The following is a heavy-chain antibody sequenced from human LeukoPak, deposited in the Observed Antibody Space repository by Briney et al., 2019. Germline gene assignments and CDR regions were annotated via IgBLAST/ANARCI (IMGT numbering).Heavy chain of an antibody. J-gene: IGHJ4*02. D-gene: IGHD3-9*01. CDR1: GFTVSSNY. CDR2: IYSGGST. CDR3: ARGEPGYVDWLLPSFDY. V-gene: IGHV3-53*01. Sequence: QPGGSLRLSCAASGFTVSSNYMSWVRQAPGKGLEWVSVIYSGGSTYYADSAKGRFTISRDNSKNTLYLQMNSLRAEATAVYYCARGEPGYVDWLLPSFDYWGQGTLVTVSS.